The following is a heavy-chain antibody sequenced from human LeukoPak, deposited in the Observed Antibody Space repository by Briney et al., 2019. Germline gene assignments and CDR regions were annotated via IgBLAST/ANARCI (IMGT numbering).Heavy chain of an antibody. Sequence: PVKVSCKASGGTFSSYAISWVRQAPGQGLEWMGGIIPIFGTAKYAQKFQGRVTITADESTSTAYMELSSLRSEDTAVYYCARRRRYDFWSGYYEVDEGNNWFDPWGQGTLVTVSS. CDR2: IIPIFGTA. D-gene: IGHD3-3*01. J-gene: IGHJ5*02. CDR3: ARRRRYDFWSGYYEVDEGNNWFDP. CDR1: GGTFSSYA. V-gene: IGHV1-69*13.